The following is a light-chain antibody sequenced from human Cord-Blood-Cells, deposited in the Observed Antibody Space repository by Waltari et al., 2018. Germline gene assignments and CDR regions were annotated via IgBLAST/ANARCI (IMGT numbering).Light chain of an antibody. CDR3: QQYGSSPIT. Sequence: EIVFTQSPGTLSLSPGERATLSCRASQSVSSSYLACYQQKPGQAPRLLIYGASSRATGIPDRCSGSGSGTDFTLTISRLEPEDFAVYYCQQYGSSPITFGPGTKVDIK. J-gene: IGKJ3*01. CDR2: GAS. CDR1: QSVSSSY. V-gene: IGKV3-20*01.